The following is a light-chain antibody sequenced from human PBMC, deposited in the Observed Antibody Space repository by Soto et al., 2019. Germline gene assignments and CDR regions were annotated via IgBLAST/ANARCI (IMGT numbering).Light chain of an antibody. V-gene: IGLV2-23*02. J-gene: IGLJ2*01. CDR2: EAY. Sequence: QSALTQPASVSGSPGQSITISCTGTNRDVGSYNLVSWYQHHPGKAPKLMIYEAYKRPSGVSNRFSGSKSGNTASLTISGLQAEDEADYFCCSYGDTTTFVFGGGTKVTVL. CDR3: CSYGDTTTFV. CDR1: NRDVGSYNL.